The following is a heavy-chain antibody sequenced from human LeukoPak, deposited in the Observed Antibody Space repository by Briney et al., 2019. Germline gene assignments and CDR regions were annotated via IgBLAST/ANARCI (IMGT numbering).Heavy chain of an antibody. D-gene: IGHD1-26*01. Sequence: GGSLRLSCAASGFTFSSYSMNWVRQAPGKGLEWVSSISSSSSYIYYADSVKGRFAISRDNAKNSLYLQMNSLRAEDTAVYYCARVPLAWELLVGHFDYWGQGTLVTVSS. CDR1: GFTFSSYS. V-gene: IGHV3-21*01. CDR2: ISSSSSYI. CDR3: ARVPLAWELLVGHFDY. J-gene: IGHJ4*02.